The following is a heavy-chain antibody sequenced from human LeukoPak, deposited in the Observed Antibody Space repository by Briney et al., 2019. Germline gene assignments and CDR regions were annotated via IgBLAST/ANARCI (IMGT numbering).Heavy chain of an antibody. Sequence: GASVKVSCKASGYTFTSYYMHWVRQAPGQGLEWMGIINPSGGSTSYAQKFQGRVTMTRDMSTSTVYMELSSLRSEDTAVYYCARVFTYYYDSSGYYFDYWGQGTLVTVSS. CDR2: INPSGGST. V-gene: IGHV1-46*01. D-gene: IGHD3-22*01. CDR1: GYTFTSYY. CDR3: ARVFTYYYDSSGYYFDY. J-gene: IGHJ4*02.